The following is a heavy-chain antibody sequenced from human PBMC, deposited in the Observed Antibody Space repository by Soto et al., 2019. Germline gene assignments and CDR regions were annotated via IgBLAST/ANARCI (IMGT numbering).Heavy chain of an antibody. J-gene: IGHJ5*01. D-gene: IGHD2-2*01. CDR1: GYTFTSYG. V-gene: IGHV1-18*01. Sequence: ASVKVSCKASGYTFTSYGISWVRQAPGQGLEWMGWISAYNGNTNYAQKLQGRVTMTTDTSTSTAYMELRSLRSDDTAVYYCARADCSSKSCPSHWFDSCSHGILVTVSS. CDR2: ISAYNGNT. CDR3: ARADCSSKSCPSHWFDS.